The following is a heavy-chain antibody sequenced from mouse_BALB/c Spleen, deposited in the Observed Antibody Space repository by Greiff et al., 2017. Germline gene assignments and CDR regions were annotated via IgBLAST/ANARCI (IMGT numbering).Heavy chain of an antibody. J-gene: IGHJ2*01. Sequence: EVQGVESGGGLVKPGGSLKLSCAASGFTFSSYAMSWVRQTPEKRMEWVASISSGGSTYYPDSVKGRFTISRDNARNILYLQMSSLRSEDTAMYYCARGGYYRSKFDYWGQGTTLTVSS. D-gene: IGHD2-12*01. CDR1: GFTFSSYA. CDR2: ISSGGST. CDR3: ARGGYYRSKFDY. V-gene: IGHV5-6-5*01.